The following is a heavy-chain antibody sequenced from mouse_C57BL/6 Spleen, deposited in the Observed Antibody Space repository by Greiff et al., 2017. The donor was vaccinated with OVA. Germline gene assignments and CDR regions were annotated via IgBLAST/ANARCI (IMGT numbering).Heavy chain of an antibody. J-gene: IGHJ1*03. CDR2: IDPNSGGT. Sequence: VQLQQPGAELVKPGASVKLSCKASGYTFTSYWMHWVQQTPGRGLEWIGRIDPNSGGTKYNEKFKSKATLTVAKPSSTAYMQLSSLTCEDSAVYYGARWGYDDDWYFDVWGTGTTVTVSS. V-gene: IGHV1-72*01. CDR1: GYTFTSYW. CDR3: ARWGYDDDWYFDV. D-gene: IGHD2-4*01.